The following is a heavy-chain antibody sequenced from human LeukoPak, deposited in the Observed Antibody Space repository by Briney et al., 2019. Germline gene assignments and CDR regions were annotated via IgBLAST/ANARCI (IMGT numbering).Heavy chain of an antibody. CDR2: IVVGSGNT. V-gene: IGHV1-58*01. CDR1: GFTFTSSA. J-gene: IGHJ6*03. CDR3: AADHWNDYYYMGV. Sequence: SVKVSCKASGFTFTSSAVQWVRQARGQRLEWIGWIVVGSGNTNYAQKFQERVTITRDMSTSTAYMELSSLRSEDTAVYYCAADHWNDYYYMGVWGKGTTVTVSS. D-gene: IGHD1-1*01.